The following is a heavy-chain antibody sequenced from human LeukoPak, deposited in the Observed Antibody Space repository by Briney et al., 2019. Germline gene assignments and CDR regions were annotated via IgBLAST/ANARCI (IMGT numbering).Heavy chain of an antibody. D-gene: IGHD5-12*01. J-gene: IGHJ5*02. CDR3: ARGKEWLRSASYNWFDP. V-gene: IGHV4-59*01. Sequence: SETLSLTCTVSGGSISSYYWSWIRQPPGKGLEWIGYIYYSGSTNYNPSLKSRVTISVDTSKNQFSLKLSSVTAADTAVYYCARGKEWLRSASYNWFDPWGQGTLVTVSS. CDR1: GGSISSYY. CDR2: IYYSGST.